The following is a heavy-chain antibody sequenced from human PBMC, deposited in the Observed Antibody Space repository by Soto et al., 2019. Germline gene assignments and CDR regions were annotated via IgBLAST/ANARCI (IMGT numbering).Heavy chain of an antibody. CDR2: TTGSGANK. J-gene: IGHJ1*01. D-gene: IGHD4-17*01. CDR3: AKDGDFGEDGPAEYFEH. CDR1: GFTFKNYA. V-gene: IGHV3-23*01. Sequence: DVNLLESGGGVVQPGESLRISCVGSGFTFKNYAMTWVRQAPGKGLEWVSGTTGSGANKHYADSVRGRFTISRDNSKKPLYLEMKSLRVEDTTVYYCAKDGDFGEDGPAEYFEHWGQGTLVTVSS.